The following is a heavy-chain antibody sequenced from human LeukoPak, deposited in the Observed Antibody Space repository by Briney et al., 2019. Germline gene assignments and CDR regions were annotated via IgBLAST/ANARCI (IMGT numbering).Heavy chain of an antibody. V-gene: IGHV1-2*02. J-gene: IGHJ4*02. CDR1: GYTFTAYY. D-gene: IGHD5-18*01. Sequence: ASVKVSCKASGYTFTAYYMHWVRQAPGQGLEWMGWINPHSGGTNYAHKFQGRVTMTRDTSISTAYMELSRLISNDTAFYYCARVGRGYSYGYFDYWGQGTLLTVSS. CDR2: INPHSGGT. CDR3: ARVGRGYSYGYFDY.